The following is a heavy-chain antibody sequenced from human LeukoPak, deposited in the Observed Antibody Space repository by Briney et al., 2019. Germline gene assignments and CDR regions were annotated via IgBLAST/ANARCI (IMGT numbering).Heavy chain of an antibody. CDR1: GFTFSSYA. V-gene: IGHV3-30-3*01. J-gene: IGHJ4*02. Sequence: GGSLRLSCAASGFTFSSYAMHWVRQAPGKGLEWVAVISYDGSNKYYADSVKGRFTISRDNSKNTLYLQMNSLRAEDTAVYYWARGGGDSYLFDYWGQGTLVTVSS. D-gene: IGHD5-18*01. CDR3: ARGGGDSYLFDY. CDR2: ISYDGSNK.